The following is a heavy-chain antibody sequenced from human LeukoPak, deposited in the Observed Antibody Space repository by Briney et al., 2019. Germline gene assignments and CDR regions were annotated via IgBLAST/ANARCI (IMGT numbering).Heavy chain of an antibody. CDR3: ARGIGLTGYYNVDY. V-gene: IGHV3-21*01. D-gene: IGHD3-9*01. J-gene: IGHJ4*02. Sequence: GGSLRLSCAASEFTFSTYSMSWVRQAPGKGLEWVSFISSSSSYIYYADSVKGRFTISRDNAKNSLYLQMNSLRAEDTAVYYCARGIGLTGYYNVDYWGQGTLVTVSS. CDR2: ISSSSSYI. CDR1: EFTFSTYS.